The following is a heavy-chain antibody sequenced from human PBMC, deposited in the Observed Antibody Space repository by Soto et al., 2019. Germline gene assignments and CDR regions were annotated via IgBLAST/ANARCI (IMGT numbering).Heavy chain of an antibody. Sequence: PGGSLRLSCAVSGFTFTNYAMTGVRQTPGKGLEWVSGISASGGLKYYADSVRGRFTVSRDNSKNILYLQMDNLRDEDTALYYFAREVGAPSGWLDPWGQGTQVTVSS. CDR3: AREVGAPSGWLDP. CDR2: ISASGGLK. V-gene: IGHV3-23*01. J-gene: IGHJ5*02. D-gene: IGHD1-26*01. CDR1: GFTFTNYA.